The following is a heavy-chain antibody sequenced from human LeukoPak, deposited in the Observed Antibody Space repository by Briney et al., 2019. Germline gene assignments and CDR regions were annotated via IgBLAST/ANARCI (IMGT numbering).Heavy chain of an antibody. V-gene: IGHV3-30*02. Sequence: GGSLRLSCATSGFTFSSYGMHWVRQAPGKGLEWVTFIRYDGNEQHYVDSVEGRFTISRDNSKNTLYLQMNSLRVEDTAVYFCAKARVATIRRTYYFDSWGQGSLVTVSS. J-gene: IGHJ4*02. CDR1: GFTFSSYG. D-gene: IGHD5-12*01. CDR3: AKARVATIRRTYYFDS. CDR2: IRYDGNEQ.